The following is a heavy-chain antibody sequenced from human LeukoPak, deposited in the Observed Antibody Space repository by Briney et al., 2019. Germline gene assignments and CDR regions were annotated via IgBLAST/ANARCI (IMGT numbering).Heavy chain of an antibody. J-gene: IGHJ4*02. Sequence: GGSLRLSCAASGFTFSNAWMSWVRQAPGKGLEWVGRIKSKTDGGTTDYAAPVKGRFTISRDDSKNTLYLQMNSLKTEDTAVYYCATPDIVVVPAAMAYWGQGTLVTVSS. D-gene: IGHD2-2*01. CDR2: IKSKTDGGTT. CDR1: GFTFSNAW. CDR3: ATPDIVVVPAAMAY. V-gene: IGHV3-15*01.